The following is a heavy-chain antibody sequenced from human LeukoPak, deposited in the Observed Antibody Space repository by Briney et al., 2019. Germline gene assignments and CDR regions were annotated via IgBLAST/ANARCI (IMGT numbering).Heavy chain of an antibody. Sequence: SETLSLACTVSGGSISSSNYYWGWIRQPPGRGLEWIGTIYYSGNTYYNPSLKSRVTISLDTSKNQFSLKRNSVTAADTAVYFCTRVPIVGATKGAFDIWGQGTMVTVSS. CDR3: TRVPIVGATKGAFDI. J-gene: IGHJ3*02. CDR1: GGSISSSNYY. V-gene: IGHV4-39*07. CDR2: IYYSGNT. D-gene: IGHD1-26*01.